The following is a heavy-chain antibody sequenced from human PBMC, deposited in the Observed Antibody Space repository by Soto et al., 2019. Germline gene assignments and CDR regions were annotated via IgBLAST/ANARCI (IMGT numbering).Heavy chain of an antibody. J-gene: IGHJ6*02. V-gene: IGHV3-33*01. Sequence: GGSLRLSCAASGFTFSSYGMHWVRQAPGKGLEWVAVIWYDGSNKYYADSVKGRFTTSRDNSKNTLYLQMNSLRAEDTAVYYCARGRPYYDILTGYSSSLRPYGMDVWGQGTTVTVSS. CDR1: GFTFSSYG. CDR3: ARGRPYYDILTGYSSSLRPYGMDV. CDR2: IWYDGSNK. D-gene: IGHD3-9*01.